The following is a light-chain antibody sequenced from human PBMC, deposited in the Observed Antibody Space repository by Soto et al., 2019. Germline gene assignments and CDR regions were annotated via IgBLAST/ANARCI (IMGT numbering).Light chain of an antibody. J-gene: IGKJ4*01. CDR2: AAS. Sequence: IQLTQSPSSLSASVGDRVTITCRASQGISSYLAWYQPKPGKAPKLLIYAASTLQSAAPSRFSGSRSGTAFTFTIRSLQPEDFATYYCQQLNSYPHTFGGGTKVELK. V-gene: IGKV1-9*01. CDR3: QQLNSYPHT. CDR1: QGISSY.